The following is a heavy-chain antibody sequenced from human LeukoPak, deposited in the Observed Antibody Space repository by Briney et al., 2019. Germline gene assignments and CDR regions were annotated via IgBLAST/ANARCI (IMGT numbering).Heavy chain of an antibody. CDR1: GYTFISYY. CDR3: AREDVVLVDAVRYYYYGMDV. D-gene: IGHD2-8*01. Sequence: ASVRVSCTASGYTFISYYMHWVRQAPGQGLEWMGIINPSGGSTSYAQKFQDRVTITRDTSTSTVYMELSSLKSEDTAVYYCAREDVVLVDAVRYYYYGMDVWGQGTTVTVSS. J-gene: IGHJ6*02. CDR2: INPSGGST. V-gene: IGHV1-46*01.